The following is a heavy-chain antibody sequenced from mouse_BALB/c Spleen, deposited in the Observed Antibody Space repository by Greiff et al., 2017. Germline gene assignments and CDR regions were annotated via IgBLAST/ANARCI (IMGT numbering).Heavy chain of an antibody. J-gene: IGHJ2*01. CDR3: ARGIYDGYFDY. Sequence: EVKLVESGGGLVKPGGSLKLSCAASGFTFSSYAMSWVRQTPEKRLEWVASISSGGSTYYPDSVKGRFTISRDNARNILYLQMSSLRSEDTAMYYCARGIYDGYFDYWGQGTTLTVSS. V-gene: IGHV5-6-5*01. CDR2: ISSGGST. D-gene: IGHD2-3*01. CDR1: GFTFSSYA.